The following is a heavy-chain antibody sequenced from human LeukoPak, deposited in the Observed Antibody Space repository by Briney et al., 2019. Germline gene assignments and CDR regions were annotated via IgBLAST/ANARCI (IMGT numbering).Heavy chain of an antibody. CDR3: ARAMPHDNWFDP. D-gene: IGHD2-2*01. V-gene: IGHV3-74*03. CDR1: GLTFNSYW. J-gene: IGHJ5*02. CDR2: INGDASNT. Sequence: PGGSLRLSCAASGLTFNSYWMHWVRQVAGKGLVWVARINGDASNTTYADSVKGRFTISRDNAKNTLYLQMNSLRADDTAVYYCARAMPHDNWFDPWGQGSLVTVSS.